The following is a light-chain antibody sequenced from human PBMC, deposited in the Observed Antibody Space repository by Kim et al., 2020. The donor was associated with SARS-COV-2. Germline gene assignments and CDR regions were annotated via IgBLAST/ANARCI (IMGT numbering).Light chain of an antibody. CDR2: GNS. V-gene: IGLV1-40*01. CDR1: SSNIGAGYD. J-gene: IGLJ1*01. CDR3: QSYDSSRYV. Sequence: QSVLTQPPSVSGATGQRVTISCTGSSSNIGAGYDVHWYQQLPGTAPKLLIYGNSNRPSGVPDRFSGSKSGTSASLAITGLQAEDEADYYCQSYDSSRYVFGTGTKVTVL.